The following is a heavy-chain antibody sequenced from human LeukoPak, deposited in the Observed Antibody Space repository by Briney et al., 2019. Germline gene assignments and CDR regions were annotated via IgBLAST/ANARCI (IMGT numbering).Heavy chain of an antibody. D-gene: IGHD5-12*01. V-gene: IGHV3-74*03. CDR3: APQQAYSPYNWFDP. CDR2: IHPDGSIT. J-gene: IGHJ5*02. Sequence: GRSLRLSCAASGFTFSSCAMSWVRQAPGTGLVWVSRIHPDGSITTYADSVKGRFTISRDNAENTLYLQMNSLRAEDTGVYYCAPQQAYSPYNWFDPWGQGTLVTVSS. CDR1: GFTFSSCA.